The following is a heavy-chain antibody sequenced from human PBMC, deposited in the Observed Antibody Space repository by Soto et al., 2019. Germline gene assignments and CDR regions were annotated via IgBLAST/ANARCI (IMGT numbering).Heavy chain of an antibody. CDR3: ARGSDYGDYFYDCQH. V-gene: IGHV3-48*02. CDR2: ISSSSSTI. Sequence: EVQLVESGGGLVQPGGSLRLSCAASGFTFSSYSMNWVRQAPGKGLEWVSYISSSSSTIYYSDSVKGRFTISRDNAKNSLYLQMNSLRDEDTAVYYCARGSDYGDYFYDCQHWGQGTLVTVSS. J-gene: IGHJ1*01. CDR1: GFTFSSYS. D-gene: IGHD4-17*01.